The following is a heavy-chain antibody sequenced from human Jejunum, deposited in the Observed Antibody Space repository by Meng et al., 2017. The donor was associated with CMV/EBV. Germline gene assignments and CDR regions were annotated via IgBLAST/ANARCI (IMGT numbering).Heavy chain of an antibody. CDR3: ARGGLAFCGGDCYRGIDY. Sequence: SGDSFWTWVRQPPGKGLEWIGYIYSSAGTYYNSSLKSRVTMSLDTSNMHFSLTLSSVTAADTAVYFCARGGLAFCGGDCYRGIDYWGQGRLVTVSS. CDR1: SGDSF. CDR2: IYSSAGT. V-gene: IGHV4-30-4*01. D-gene: IGHD2-21*01. J-gene: IGHJ4*02.